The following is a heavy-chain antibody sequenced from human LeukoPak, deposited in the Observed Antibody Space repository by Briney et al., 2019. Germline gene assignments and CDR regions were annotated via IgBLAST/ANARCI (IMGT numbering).Heavy chain of an antibody. CDR3: AGDRRYYDFWSGYSDY. Sequence: PGGSLRLSCAASGFTFSDYYMTWIRQAPGKGLEWLSYISSSGNIKSYADSVKGRFTISRDNAKNSLYLQMNSLRAEDTAVYYCAGDRRYYDFWSGYSDYWGQGTRVTVSS. J-gene: IGHJ4*02. CDR2: ISSSGNIK. V-gene: IGHV3-11*04. CDR1: GFTFSDYY. D-gene: IGHD3-3*01.